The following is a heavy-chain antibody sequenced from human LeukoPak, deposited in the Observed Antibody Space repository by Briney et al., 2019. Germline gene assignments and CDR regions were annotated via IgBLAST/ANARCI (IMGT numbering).Heavy chain of an antibody. V-gene: IGHV4-31*11. CDR1: GGSFSGYY. CDR3: ARETHYYDSSGYYYRRSDAFDI. J-gene: IGHJ3*02. CDR2: IYYSGST. D-gene: IGHD3-22*01. Sequence: PSETLSLTCAVYGGSFSGYYWSWIRQHPGKGLEWIGYIYYSGSTYYNPSLKSRVTISVDTSKNQFSLKLSSVTAADTAVYYCARETHYYDSSGYYYRRSDAFDIWGQGTMVTVSS.